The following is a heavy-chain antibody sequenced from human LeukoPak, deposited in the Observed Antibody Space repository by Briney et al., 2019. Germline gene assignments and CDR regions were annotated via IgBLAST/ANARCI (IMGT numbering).Heavy chain of an antibody. CDR1: GFTFTIFG. J-gene: IGHJ4*02. Sequence: GGSLRLSCAASGFTFTIFGLNWVRQAPGKGLVWVSRISSDGSITSYADSVKGRFTISRDNAKNTLYLQMNSLRAEDTAVYYCARHLNYYLDYWGQGTLVTVSS. CDR3: ARHLNYYLDY. V-gene: IGHV3-74*01. CDR2: ISSDGSIT. D-gene: IGHD3-10*01.